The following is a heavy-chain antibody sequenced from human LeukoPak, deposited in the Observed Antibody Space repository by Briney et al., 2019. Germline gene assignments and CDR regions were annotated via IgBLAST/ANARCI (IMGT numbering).Heavy chain of an antibody. CDR3: ASEYCSGGNCYFDY. CDR2: IYPGDSDT. CDR1: GFRFTTYW. D-gene: IGHD2-15*01. Sequence: PGESLKISCKTSGFRFTTYWIGWVRQMPGKGLEWMGIIYPGDSDTKYSPSFQGQVTISADKSISTAYPQWSSLKASDTAIYYCASEYCSGGNCYFDYWGQGTLVTVSS. V-gene: IGHV5-51*01. J-gene: IGHJ4*02.